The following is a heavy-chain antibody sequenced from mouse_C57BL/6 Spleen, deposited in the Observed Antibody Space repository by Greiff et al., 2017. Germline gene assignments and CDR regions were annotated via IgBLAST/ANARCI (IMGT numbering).Heavy chain of an antibody. D-gene: IGHD2-3*01. Sequence: QVQLKQSGPELVKPGASVKISCKASGYAFSSSWMNWVKQRPGKGLEWIGRIYPGDGDTNYNGKFKGKATLTADKSSSTAYMQLSSLTSEDSAVYFCARWLLRGDFDYWGQGTTLTVSS. V-gene: IGHV1-82*01. CDR2: IYPGDGDT. J-gene: IGHJ2*01. CDR3: ARWLLRGDFDY. CDR1: GYAFSSSW.